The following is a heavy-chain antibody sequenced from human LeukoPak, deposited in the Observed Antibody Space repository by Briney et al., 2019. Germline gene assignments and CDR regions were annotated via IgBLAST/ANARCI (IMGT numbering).Heavy chain of an antibody. D-gene: IGHD6-13*01. CDR2: IRYDGSNK. J-gene: IGHJ4*02. V-gene: IGHV3-30*02. Sequence: GGSLRLSCAASGFTFSSYGMHWVRQAPGKGLEWVAFIRYDGSNKYYADSVKGRFTISRDNSKNTLYLQMNSLRAEDTAVYYCAKPDFGSGIAAAGTVDYWGQGTLVTVSS. CDR3: AKPDFGSGIAAAGTVDY. CDR1: GFTFSSYG.